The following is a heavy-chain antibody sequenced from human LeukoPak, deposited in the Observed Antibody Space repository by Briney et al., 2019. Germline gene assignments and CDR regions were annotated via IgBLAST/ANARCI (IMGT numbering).Heavy chain of an antibody. Sequence: SETLSLTCAVSGGSISSSNWWSWVRQPPGKGLEWIGEIYHSGSTNYNPSLKSRVTISVDKSKNQFSLKLSSVTAADTAVYYCARSIAAANRDAFDIWGQGTMFTASS. CDR2: IYHSGST. CDR1: GGSISSSNW. J-gene: IGHJ3*02. CDR3: ARSIAAANRDAFDI. V-gene: IGHV4-4*02. D-gene: IGHD6-13*01.